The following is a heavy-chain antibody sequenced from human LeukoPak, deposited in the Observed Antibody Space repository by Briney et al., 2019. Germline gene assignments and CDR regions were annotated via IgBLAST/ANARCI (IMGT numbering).Heavy chain of an antibody. CDR3: ARVAVYSGYVTFDY. CDR2: IKQDGSEK. V-gene: IGHV3-7*02. J-gene: IGHJ4*02. CDR1: GFTFSSSW. Sequence: QPGGSLRLSCAASGFTFSSSWMTWVRQAPGKGLEWVAIIKQDGSEKYYVDSVKGRFTISRDNAKNSLYLQMNSLRDEDTAVYYCARVAVYSGYVTFDYWGQGTLVTVSS. D-gene: IGHD5-12*01.